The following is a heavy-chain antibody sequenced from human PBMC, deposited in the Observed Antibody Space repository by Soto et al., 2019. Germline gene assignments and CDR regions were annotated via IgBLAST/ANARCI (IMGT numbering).Heavy chain of an antibody. J-gene: IGHJ4*02. CDR3: TSASSPFYSDF. CDR1: RDFVTRNY. D-gene: IGHD6-6*01. Sequence: SCTVSRDFVTRNYWSWIRQPPGKGLEWIGYVYNSGSTFYAPSLKSRVTISLDTSKNQFSLTLSSVTAADTAVYYCTSASSPFYSDFWGQGALVTVSS. V-gene: IGHV4-59*02. CDR2: VYNSGST.